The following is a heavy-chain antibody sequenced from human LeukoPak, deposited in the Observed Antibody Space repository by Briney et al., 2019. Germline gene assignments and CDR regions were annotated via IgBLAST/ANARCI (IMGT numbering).Heavy chain of an antibody. Sequence: SETLSLTCTVSGGSISSYYWSRIRQPPGKGLEWIGYIYYSGSTSYNPSLKSRVTISVDTSKNQFSLKLSSVTAADTAVYYCARLGSSMYFDYWGQGTLVTVSS. CDR2: IYYSGST. D-gene: IGHD1-26*01. V-gene: IGHV4-59*08. CDR3: ARLGSSMYFDY. J-gene: IGHJ4*02. CDR1: GGSISSYY.